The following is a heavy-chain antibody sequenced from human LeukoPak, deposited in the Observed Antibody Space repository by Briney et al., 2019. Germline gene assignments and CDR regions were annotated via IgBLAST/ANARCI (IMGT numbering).Heavy chain of an antibody. CDR3: ARGDQVVAATPLPRGMVP. CDR2: INPSGGST. D-gene: IGHD2-15*01. Sequence: GASVKVSCKASGYTFTSYYMHWVRQAPGQGLEWMGIINPSGGSTSYTQKFQGRVTMTRDTSISTAYMELSRLRSDDTAVYYCARGDQVVAATPLPRGMVPWGQGTLVTVSS. J-gene: IGHJ5*02. CDR1: GYTFTSYY. V-gene: IGHV1-46*01.